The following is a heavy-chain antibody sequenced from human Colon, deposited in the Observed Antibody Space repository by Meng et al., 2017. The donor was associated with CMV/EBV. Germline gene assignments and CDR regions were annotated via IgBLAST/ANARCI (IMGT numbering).Heavy chain of an antibody. V-gene: IGHV4-39*07. J-gene: IGHJ4*02. CDR3: ARDLTNKWFYY. D-gene: IGHD1-26*01. CDR1: GDPISSGSHS. CDR2: MYFSGIA. Sequence: QMQLHGSGPGLVKPAETLSLTCTASGDPISSGSHSWAWFRQPPGKRLEWIGSMYFSGIADYNPSLKSRVTISLHATQKQFSLRLTSVTAADSAVYFCARDLTNKWFYYWGQGTLVTVSS.